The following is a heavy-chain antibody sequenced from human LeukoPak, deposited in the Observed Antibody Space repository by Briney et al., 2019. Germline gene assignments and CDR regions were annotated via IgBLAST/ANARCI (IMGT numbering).Heavy chain of an antibody. J-gene: IGHJ4*02. CDR3: AREGGYDSSGYYYVLDY. V-gene: IGHV3-7*01. CDR2: IKQDGSEK. D-gene: IGHD3-22*01. Sequence: QAGGSLRLSCAASGFTFSSYWMSWVRQAPGKGLEWVANIKQDGSEKYYVDSVKGRFTISRDNAKNSLYLQMNSLRAEDTAVYYCAREGGYDSSGYYYVLDYWGQGTLVTVSS. CDR1: GFTFSSYW.